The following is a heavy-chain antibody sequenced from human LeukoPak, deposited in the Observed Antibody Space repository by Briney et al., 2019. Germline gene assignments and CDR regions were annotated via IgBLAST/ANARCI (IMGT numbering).Heavy chain of an antibody. D-gene: IGHD3-22*01. CDR3: ARTSGPYYYDSSGYRGGYFDY. Sequence: GGSLRLSCVGSGFTFRDYGMHWVRQAPGKGLEWVALMSFDGSDKYFADSVKGRFTISRDNSKNTLYLHMSNLRAEDTAVYYCARTSGPYYYDSSGYRGGYFDYWGQGTLVTVSS. CDR1: GFTFRDYG. CDR2: MSFDGSDK. J-gene: IGHJ4*02. V-gene: IGHV3-30*03.